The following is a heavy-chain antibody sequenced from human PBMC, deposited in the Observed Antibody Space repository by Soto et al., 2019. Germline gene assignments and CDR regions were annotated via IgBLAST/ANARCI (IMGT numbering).Heavy chain of an antibody. J-gene: IGHJ4*02. Sequence: QVQLVESGGGVVQPGRSLRLSCAASGFTFSGYGMHWVRQAPGKGLQWVANIAYDGNTKYYADSVKGRFTMSRDNSKNTQNLQMTSLRAEDTAGYYCANDFNPLSPDSYVAVWGQGTLVA. CDR2: IAYDGNTK. D-gene: IGHD3-10*02. V-gene: IGHV3-30*18. CDR1: GFTFSGYG. CDR3: ANDFNPLSPDSYVAV.